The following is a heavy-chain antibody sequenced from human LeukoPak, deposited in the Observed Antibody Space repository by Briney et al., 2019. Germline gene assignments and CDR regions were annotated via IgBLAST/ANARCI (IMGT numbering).Heavy chain of an antibody. Sequence: SETLSLTCTVSGDSISSSSYYWGWIRQPPGKGLEWIGSINYSGSTYYNPSLKSRGTISVDTSKNQFSLKLSSVTAADTAVYYCARQPRDGYNYGHRLDPWGQGTLVTVSS. V-gene: IGHV4-39*01. CDR1: GDSISSSSYY. CDR2: INYSGST. D-gene: IGHD5-18*01. J-gene: IGHJ5*02. CDR3: ARQPRDGYNYGHRLDP.